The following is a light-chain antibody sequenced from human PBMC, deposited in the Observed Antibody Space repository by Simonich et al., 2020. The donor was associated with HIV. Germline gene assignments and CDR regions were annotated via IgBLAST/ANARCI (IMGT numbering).Light chain of an antibody. CDR1: SSDVRNYNY. Sequence: QSALTQPASVSGSPGQSITISCTGTSSDVRNYNYVSWYQQHPGKAPKRIIYDVSNRPSGVSNRFSGSKSDNTASLTISGLQAEDEADYYCSSYTTSSTRGVFGGGTKLTVL. J-gene: IGLJ3*02. CDR2: DVS. V-gene: IGLV2-14*03. CDR3: SSYTTSSTRGV.